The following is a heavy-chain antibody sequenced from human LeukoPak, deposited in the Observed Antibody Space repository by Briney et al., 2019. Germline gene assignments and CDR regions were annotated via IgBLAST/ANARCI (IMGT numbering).Heavy chain of an antibody. CDR1: GLTFDNAW. CDR3: TTGPGNSGY. D-gene: IGHD4-23*01. J-gene: IGHJ4*02. V-gene: IGHV3-15*01. Sequence: PGVSLRLSCVVSGLTFDNAWMSWVRQAPGKGLEWVGRIKSKNVGETTEYAAPVQGRFTISRDDSKNTVYLQMSSLKTEDTAVYYCTTGPGNSGYWGQGTLVTVSS. CDR2: IKSKNVGETT.